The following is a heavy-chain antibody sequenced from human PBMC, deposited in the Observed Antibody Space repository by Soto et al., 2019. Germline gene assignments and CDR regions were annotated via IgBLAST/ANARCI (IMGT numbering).Heavy chain of an antibody. J-gene: IGHJ6*03. V-gene: IGHV4-59*01. CDR3: ARVVAVPWSYYYYYIDV. Sequence: TLSLTCAVSGGSMSFYSWSWIRQPPGKGLEWIGYIHHSGDTDYNPSLKSRVTISVDRPQNQLSLKLTSVTTADTAVYYCARVVAVPWSYYYYYIDVWGKGTTVTVSS. CDR2: IHHSGDT. CDR1: GGSMSFYS. D-gene: IGHD6-19*01.